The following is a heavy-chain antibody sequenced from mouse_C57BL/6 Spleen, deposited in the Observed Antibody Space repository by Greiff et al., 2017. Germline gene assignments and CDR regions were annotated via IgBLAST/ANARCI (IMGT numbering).Heavy chain of an antibody. CDR3: ARGDYGGGGYFDY. J-gene: IGHJ2*01. CDR1: GFNINDYY. D-gene: IGHD2-4*01. CDR2: IDPEDGET. V-gene: IGHV14-2*01. Sequence: EVKLEESGAELVKPGASVKFSCTASGFNINDYYMHWVKQRTEQGLEWIGRIDPEDGETKYDPKFQGKATITADKSSNTAYLQLSSLTTEDTAVYYCARGDYGGGGYFDYWGQGTTLTVSS.